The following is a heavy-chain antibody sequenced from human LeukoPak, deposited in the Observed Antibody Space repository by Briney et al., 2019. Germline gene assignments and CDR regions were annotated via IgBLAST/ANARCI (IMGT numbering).Heavy chain of an antibody. V-gene: IGHV3-30*02. CDR1: GFTFSSYG. D-gene: IGHD2-15*01. CDR2: ILYDGSNK. Sequence: PGGSLRLSCAASGFTFSSYGIHWVRQAPGKGLEWVAVILYDGSNKFYADSVKGRFTISKDNSKNTLYLQMNSLRAEDTAVYYCARPYCSGGSCYSGHFDYWGQGTLVTVSS. J-gene: IGHJ4*02. CDR3: ARPYCSGGSCYSGHFDY.